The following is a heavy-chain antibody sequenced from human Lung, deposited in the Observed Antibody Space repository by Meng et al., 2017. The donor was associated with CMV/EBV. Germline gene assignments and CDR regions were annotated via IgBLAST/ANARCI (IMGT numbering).Heavy chain of an antibody. J-gene: IGHJ4*02. CDR3: ARDSPLDGYSLLDY. Sequence: QGQLVHSGFELKQPGASVKVSCRPSGYTFTSYAINWVRQAPGQGPDWMGWIDPNTGNPTYDQGFTGRFVFSLDTSVSTAYLQINSLRADDTAVYYCARDSPLDGYSLLDYWGQGTLVTVSS. D-gene: IGHD5-18*01. V-gene: IGHV7-4-1*02. CDR2: IDPNTGNP. CDR1: GYTFTSYA.